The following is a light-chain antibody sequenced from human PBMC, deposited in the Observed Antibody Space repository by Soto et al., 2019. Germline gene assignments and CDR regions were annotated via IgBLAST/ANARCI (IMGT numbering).Light chain of an antibody. CDR1: QSVSSN. J-gene: IGKJ1*01. CDR2: GAS. Sequence: EIVMTQSPATLSVSPGERATLSCRASQSVSSNLAWYQQKPDQPPRLLIYGASTRATGIPARFSGSGSGTEFTLTISSLQSEDFAVYYCQQYNNWPRTFGQGTKVEIK. V-gene: IGKV3-15*01. CDR3: QQYNNWPRT.